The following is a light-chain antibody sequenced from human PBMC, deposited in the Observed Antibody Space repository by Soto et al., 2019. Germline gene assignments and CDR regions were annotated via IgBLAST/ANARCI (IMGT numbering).Light chain of an antibody. J-gene: IGLJ2*01. Sequence: QSALTQPASVSGSPGQSITISCSGTSSDIGAYNYVSWYQQHPGKAPKLVIYEVSNRPSGVSVRFSGSKSGNTASLTISGLQAEDEAEYYCSSFTSTTTVGIFGGGTKLTVL. CDR2: EVS. V-gene: IGLV2-14*01. CDR1: SSDIGAYNY. CDR3: SSFTSTTTVGI.